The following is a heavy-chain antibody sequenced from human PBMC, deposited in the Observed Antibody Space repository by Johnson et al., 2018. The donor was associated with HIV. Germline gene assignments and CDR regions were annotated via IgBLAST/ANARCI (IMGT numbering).Heavy chain of an antibody. Sequence: VQLVESGGGLIQPGGSLRLSCVVSGFTFSHYWMEWVRQAPGEGLVWVSRINADGSRTTYADSVPGRFTISRNNAKNTIYLEMNGLRAEDTAVYYCARGRAEVDDPNDAFDIWGQGTVVTVSS. CDR1: GFTFSHYW. V-gene: IGHV3-74*01. J-gene: IGHJ3*02. CDR2: INADGSRT. D-gene: IGHD1-1*01. CDR3: ARGRAEVDDPNDAFDI.